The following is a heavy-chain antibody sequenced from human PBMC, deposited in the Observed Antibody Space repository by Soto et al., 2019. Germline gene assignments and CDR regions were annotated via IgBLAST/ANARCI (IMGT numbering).Heavy chain of an antibody. CDR3: ARVLPVWLTFDY. CDR1: GGSISSGDYY. Sequence: SETLSLTCTVSGGSISSGDYYWSWIRQPPGKGLEWIGYIYYSGSTYYNPSLKSRVTISVDTSKNQFSLKLSSVTAADTAVYYWARVLPVWLTFDYWGQGTLVTVSS. D-gene: IGHD5-18*01. CDR2: IYYSGST. J-gene: IGHJ4*02. V-gene: IGHV4-30-4*01.